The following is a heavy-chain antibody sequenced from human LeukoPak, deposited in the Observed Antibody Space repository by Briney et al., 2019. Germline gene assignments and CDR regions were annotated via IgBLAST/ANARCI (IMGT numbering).Heavy chain of an antibody. CDR2: IYYSGST. V-gene: IGHV4-59*01. CDR3: ARVGVNWVGATPGGYFDY. J-gene: IGHJ4*02. CDR1: GGSISSYY. Sequence: PSETLSLTCTVSGGSISSYYWSWIRQPPGKGLEWIGYIYYSGSTNYNPSLKSRVTISVDTSKNQFSLKLSSVTAADTAVYYCARVGVNWVGATPGGYFDYWGQGTLVTVSS. D-gene: IGHD2-15*01.